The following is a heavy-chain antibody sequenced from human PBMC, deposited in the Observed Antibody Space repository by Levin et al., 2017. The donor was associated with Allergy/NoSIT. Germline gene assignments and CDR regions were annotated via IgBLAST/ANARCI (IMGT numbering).Heavy chain of an antibody. D-gene: IGHD2-15*01. V-gene: IGHV3-30*04. CDR2: SSYDGSFQ. CDR3: ARGAAAFYDMDV. J-gene: IGHJ6*02. Sequence: GGSLRLSCAASGFTFTDHSIHWVRQTPGPGLEWLALSSYDGSFQIYGDSVRGRLSFSRDNSRDTMYLEMTSLRPEDTGIYYCARGAAAFYDMDVWGQGTTVTVSS. CDR1: GFTFTDHS.